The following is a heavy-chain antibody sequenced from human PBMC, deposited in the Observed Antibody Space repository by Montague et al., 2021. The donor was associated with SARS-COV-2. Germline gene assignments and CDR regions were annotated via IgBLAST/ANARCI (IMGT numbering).Heavy chain of an antibody. CDR3: GPLGHCSGDDCDA. CDR1: GGSFSGFS. Sequence: SETLSLTCAVYGGSFSGFSWSWIRQSPAQGLEWSGEINHSGSTNYNPSLRNRVTMSVDTSKKKFSLHLRSVTAAETGVYYCGPLGHCSGDDCDAWGQGTLVTVSS. D-gene: IGHD2-15*01. CDR2: INHSGST. V-gene: IGHV4-34*01. J-gene: IGHJ5*02.